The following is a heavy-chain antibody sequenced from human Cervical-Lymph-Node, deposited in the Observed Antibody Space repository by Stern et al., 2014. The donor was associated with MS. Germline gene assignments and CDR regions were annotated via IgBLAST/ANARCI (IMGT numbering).Heavy chain of an antibody. Sequence: MQLVESGAEVKKPGSSVKVSCKASGGSFNISSVSWVRQAPGQGLQWMGKIIPYLGITRPTQRFQGRLVLTADDSTGTAYMELSSLKSDDSAVYYCAKGGDIFESWGQGTLVTVSS. CDR3: AKGGDIFES. CDR1: GGSFNISS. J-gene: IGHJ5*01. CDR2: IIPYLGIT. V-gene: IGHV1-69*09. D-gene: IGHD7-27*01.